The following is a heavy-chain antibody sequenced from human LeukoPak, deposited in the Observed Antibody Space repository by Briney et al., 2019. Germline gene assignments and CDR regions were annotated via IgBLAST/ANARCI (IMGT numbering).Heavy chain of an antibody. D-gene: IGHD1-1*01. CDR3: ARGSTTGPHMYGFDV. V-gene: IGHV4-34*01. Sequence: KPSETLSLTCAVYGGFFSDYYWSWIRPPPGKGLEWIGEINHSGSINYNPSLKRRVTISVDTPNNQFSVKLSSGTAADTAVYYCARGSTTGPHMYGFDVWGQGTTVTVSS. CDR2: INHSGSI. J-gene: IGHJ6*02. CDR1: GGFFSDYY.